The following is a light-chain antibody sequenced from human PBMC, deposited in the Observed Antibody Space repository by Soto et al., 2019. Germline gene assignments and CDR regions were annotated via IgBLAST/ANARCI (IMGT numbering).Light chain of an antibody. CDR3: QQYNILST. CDR1: ESLLHSNGNNY. V-gene: IGKV2-28*01. CDR2: DAS. J-gene: IGKJ1*01. Sequence: DIVMTQSPLSLPVTPGEPASISCRANESLLHSNGNNYLAWYQQTPGKAPKLLISDASTLESGVPTRFSGSGSGTEFTLTISSLHLDDFATYYCQQYNILSTFGQGTNVDI.